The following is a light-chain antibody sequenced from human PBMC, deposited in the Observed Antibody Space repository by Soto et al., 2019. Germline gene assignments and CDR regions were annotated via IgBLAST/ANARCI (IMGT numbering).Light chain of an antibody. CDR3: MQALQTPIT. CDR1: ESLLHSNGYNY. J-gene: IGKJ5*01. CDR2: LGS. V-gene: IGKV2-28*01. Sequence: IVMTQSPLSLPVTPGEPASISCRSSESLLHSNGYNYLDWYLQKPGQSPQLLIYLGSNRASGVPDRFNGSGSGTDFTLKISRVEAEDVGVYYCMQALQTPITFGQGTRLEIK.